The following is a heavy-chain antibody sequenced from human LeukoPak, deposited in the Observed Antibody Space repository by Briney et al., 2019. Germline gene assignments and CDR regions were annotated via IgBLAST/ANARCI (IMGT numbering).Heavy chain of an antibody. CDR1: GYTFTSYG. Sequence: ASVKVSCKASGYTFTSYGISWVRQAPGQGLEWMGWISAYNGNTNYAQKLQGRVTMTTDTSTSTAYMELRSLRSDDTAVYYCARGVLTMVRGVIITPFDYWGQGTLVTVSS. D-gene: IGHD3-10*01. CDR2: ISAYNGNT. CDR3: ARGVLTMVRGVIITPFDY. V-gene: IGHV1-18*01. J-gene: IGHJ4*02.